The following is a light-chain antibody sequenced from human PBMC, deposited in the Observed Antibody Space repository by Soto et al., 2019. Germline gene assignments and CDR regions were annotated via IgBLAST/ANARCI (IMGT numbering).Light chain of an antibody. CDR3: QQYGSSFRYT. CDR2: GAS. CDR1: QSVNGNY. V-gene: IGKV3-20*01. J-gene: IGKJ2*01. Sequence: EIVLTQSPGTLSLSPGERATLSCRASQSVNGNYSTWYQQKPGQAPRLLIYGASSRATGIPDRFSGSGSGTDFTLTISRLEPEDFAVYYCQQYGSSFRYTFGQGTKLEIK.